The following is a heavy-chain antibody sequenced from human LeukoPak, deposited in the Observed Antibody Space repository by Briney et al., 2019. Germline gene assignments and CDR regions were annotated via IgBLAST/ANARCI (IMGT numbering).Heavy chain of an antibody. CDR1: GDSISSGGYS. J-gene: IGHJ4*02. V-gene: IGHV4-61*08. D-gene: IGHD3-3*01. CDR3: ARGKYYGDSDY. Sequence: SETLSLTCTVSGDSISSGGYSWTWVRQPPGKGLEWIGYIYYSGSTTYSPSLKSRVTISIDTSKNQFSLNLKSVTAADTAVYFCARGKYYGDSDYWGQGTLVTVSS. CDR2: IYYSGST.